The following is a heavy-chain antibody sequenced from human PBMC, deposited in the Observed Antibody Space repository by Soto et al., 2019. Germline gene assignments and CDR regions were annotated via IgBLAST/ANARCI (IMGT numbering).Heavy chain of an antibody. D-gene: IGHD4-17*01. CDR3: ARGHEYGGNSDAFDI. CDR2: ILPIFGTA. CDR1: GGTFSTSS. J-gene: IGHJ3*02. V-gene: IGHV1-69*15. Sequence: QVQLVQSGAEVKKPGSSVKVSCKASGGTFSTSSINWVRQAPGQRPEWMGNILPIFGTADYAQKFQDRVTXPXXXSXXTAYMEMRSLLSEDTAVYYCARGHEYGGNSDAFDIWGQGTVVTVSS.